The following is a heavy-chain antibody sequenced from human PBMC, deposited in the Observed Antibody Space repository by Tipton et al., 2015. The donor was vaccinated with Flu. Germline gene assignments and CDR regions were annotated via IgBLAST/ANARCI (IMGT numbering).Heavy chain of an antibody. CDR2: IYTSGST. CDR1: GGSLSSFY. Sequence: TLSLTCTVSGGSLSSFYWSWIRQPAGKGLEWIGRIYTSGSTKYNPSLKSRLSMSVDTSKSQISLKLTSVTAADTAVYYCAKDLVVIVPAASWFDPWGQGTLVTVSS. V-gene: IGHV4-4*07. D-gene: IGHD2-2*01. CDR3: AKDLVVIVPAASWFDP. J-gene: IGHJ5*02.